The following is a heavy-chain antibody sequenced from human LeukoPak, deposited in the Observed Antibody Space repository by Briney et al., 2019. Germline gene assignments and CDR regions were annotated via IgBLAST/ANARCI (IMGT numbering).Heavy chain of an antibody. CDR2: VYYTGST. CDR3: ARHSGSGRLSRPFDP. J-gene: IGHJ5*02. CDR1: GPSVTSGGFY. V-gene: IGHV4-39*02. D-gene: IGHD3-10*01. Sequence: SETLSLTCSVSGPSVTSGGFYWGWLRHPPGKGPEWIATVYYTGSTYYNPSLKSRVTISIDTSKNDFSLRLSSVTATDRAIYHCARHSGSGRLSRPFDPWGQGTLVTVSS.